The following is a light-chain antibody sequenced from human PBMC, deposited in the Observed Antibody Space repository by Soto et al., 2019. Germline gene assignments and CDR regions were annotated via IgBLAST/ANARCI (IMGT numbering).Light chain of an antibody. CDR2: GAS. Sequence: EIVLTQSPGTLSLSPGERATLSCRASQSVSNNYLAWYQQKPGQAPRLLIYGASNRATGIPDRFSGSGSGTDFTLTISRLEPEDFAVYYCQQYGSSLITFGQGTRLETK. CDR3: QQYGSSLIT. V-gene: IGKV3-20*01. J-gene: IGKJ5*01. CDR1: QSVSNNY.